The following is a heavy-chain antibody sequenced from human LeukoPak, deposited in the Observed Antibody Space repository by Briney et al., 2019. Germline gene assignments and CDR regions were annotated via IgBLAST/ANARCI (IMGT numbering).Heavy chain of an antibody. CDR3: AKSSDGLRYFDWLPIDY. CDR2: IRYDGSNK. V-gene: IGHV3-30*02. CDR1: GFTFGSYG. J-gene: IGHJ4*02. D-gene: IGHD3-9*01. Sequence: GGSLRLSCAASGFTFGSYGMHWVRQAPGKGLEWVAFIRYDGSNKYYADSVKGRFTISRDNSKNTLYLQMNSLRAEDTAVYYCAKSSDGLRYFDWLPIDYWGQGTLVTVSS.